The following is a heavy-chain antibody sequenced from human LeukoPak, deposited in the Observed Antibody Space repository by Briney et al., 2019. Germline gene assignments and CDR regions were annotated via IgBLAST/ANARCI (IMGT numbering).Heavy chain of an antibody. CDR2: INHSGST. CDR1: GFTFSSYA. Sequence: TGGSLRLSCAASGFTFSSYAMSWIRQPPGKGLEWIGEINHSGSTNSNPSLKNRVTISVDTSKNQFSLNLNSVTAADTAVYYCARHPPRGYSYGPRGYFDYWGQGTLVTVSS. D-gene: IGHD5-18*01. V-gene: IGHV4-34*01. CDR3: ARHPPRGYSYGPRGYFDY. J-gene: IGHJ4*02.